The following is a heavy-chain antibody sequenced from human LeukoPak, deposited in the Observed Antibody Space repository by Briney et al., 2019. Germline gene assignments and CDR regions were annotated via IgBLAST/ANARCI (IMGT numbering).Heavy chain of an antibody. D-gene: IGHD3-22*01. CDR2: ISSNGGST. V-gene: IGHV3-23*01. CDR1: GFPFTSYA. CDR3: AKSPYDSSGFFPG. J-gene: IGHJ4*02. Sequence: PGGSLRLSCAASGFPFTSYAMSWVRQAPGKGLEWVSTISSNGGSTYYADSVKGRFTISRDNSKNTLSLQMNSLGAGDTAVYSCAKSPYDSSGFFPGWGQGTLVTVSS.